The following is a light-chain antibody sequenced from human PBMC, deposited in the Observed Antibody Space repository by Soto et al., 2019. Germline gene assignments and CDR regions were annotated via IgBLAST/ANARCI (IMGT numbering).Light chain of an antibody. CDR2: GVS. V-gene: IGKV3-20*01. Sequence: EVVLTQSPDILSLPPGDRATLSCRASQRVGSSYLAWYQQKPGQPPRLLISGVSTRATGIPDRFSGSGSGTDFTLTIAGLEPEDFAVYYCQQYGSSPRYTFGQGTKVEIK. CDR3: QQYGSSPRYT. J-gene: IGKJ2*01. CDR1: QRVGSSY.